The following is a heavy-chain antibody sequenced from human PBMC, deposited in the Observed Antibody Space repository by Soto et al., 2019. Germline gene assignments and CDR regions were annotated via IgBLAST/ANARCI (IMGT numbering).Heavy chain of an antibody. Sequence: SETPSLTCAVYGGSFSGYYCSWLRQAPGKGLEWIAEINHSVSTNYNPSLMRRVTISVDSSKNQFSLKLSSVTAADTAVYYCAGMTHGGNHHYYFDFWAQGALVTVSS. CDR3: AGMTHGGNHHYYFDF. V-gene: IGHV4-34*01. D-gene: IGHD1-20*01. CDR2: INHSVST. CDR1: GGSFSGYY. J-gene: IGHJ4*02.